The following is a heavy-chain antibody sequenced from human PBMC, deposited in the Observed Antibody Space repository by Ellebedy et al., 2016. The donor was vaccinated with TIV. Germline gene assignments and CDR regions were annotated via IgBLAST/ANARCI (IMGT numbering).Heavy chain of an antibody. D-gene: IGHD5-24*01. CDR2: MYGSGRGI. CDR3: AKDQVAGDGRWVFDS. J-gene: IGHJ3*01. CDR1: GFSFSAFA. V-gene: IGHV3-23*01. Sequence: PGGSLRLSCEASGFSFSAFAMGWVRQTPGKGLEWVSGMYGSGRGISYSESVKGRFIISRDNSKNTLYLQMNSLRAEDTAIYYCAKDQVAGDGRWVFDSWGQGKVVTVSS.